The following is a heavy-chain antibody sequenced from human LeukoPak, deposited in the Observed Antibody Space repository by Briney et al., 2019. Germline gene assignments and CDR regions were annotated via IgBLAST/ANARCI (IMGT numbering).Heavy chain of an antibody. CDR3: ATDRSGNYGASPFVY. J-gene: IGHJ4*02. D-gene: IGHD4/OR15-4a*01. Sequence: GGSLRLSCAASGFTFSSYAMHWVRQAPGKGLEWVTIISYDGSDKSYADSVKGRFTVSRDNSKNTLFLQMDSLGPEDAAVYYCATDRSGNYGASPFVYWGQGTLVTVSS. V-gene: IGHV3-30*04. CDR2: ISYDGSDK. CDR1: GFTFSSYA.